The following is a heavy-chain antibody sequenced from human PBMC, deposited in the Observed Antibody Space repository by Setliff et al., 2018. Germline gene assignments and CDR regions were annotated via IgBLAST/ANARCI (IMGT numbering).Heavy chain of an antibody. V-gene: IGHV3-21*01. J-gene: IGHJ4*02. D-gene: IGHD6-19*01. CDR3: TRDPPGSGWSFDY. CDR2: ISGGGRYT. CDR1: GFTFSSYS. Sequence: GGSLRLSCIASGFTFSSYSMNWVRQAPGKGLEWVSSISGGGRYTYSADSVRGRFTISRDNAKNSLYVQMTGLRAEDTALYYCTRDPPGSGWSFDYWGQGALVTVSS.